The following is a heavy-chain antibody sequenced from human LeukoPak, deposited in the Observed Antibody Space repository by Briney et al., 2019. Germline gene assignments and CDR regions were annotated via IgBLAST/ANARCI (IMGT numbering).Heavy chain of an antibody. D-gene: IGHD4-17*01. V-gene: IGHV4-34*01. J-gene: IGHJ3*01. CDR3: ATLYGDYQWEDAFDV. CDR1: GGSFSGYY. CDR2: INHSGST. Sequence: SETLSLTCAVYGGSFSGYYWSWIRQPPGKGLEWIGEINHSGSTNYNPSLKSRVTISVDTSKNQFSLKLSSVTAADTAVYYCATLYGDYQWEDAFDVWGQGTMVTVSS.